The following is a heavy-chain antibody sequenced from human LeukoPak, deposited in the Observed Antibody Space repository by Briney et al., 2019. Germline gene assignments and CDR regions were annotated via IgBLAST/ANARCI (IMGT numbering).Heavy chain of an antibody. CDR1: GFSFSDYW. V-gene: IGHV3-7*01. CDR3: ARDGSKSCSGGSCYLNLFDP. D-gene: IGHD2-15*01. Sequence: GGSLRLSCGASGFSFSDYWMTWVRQAPGKGLEWVANINQDGSEEYYVASVKGRFTISRDNAKNSLYLQMTSLRAEDTAVYYCARDGSKSCSGGSCYLNLFDPWGQGTLVTASS. CDR2: INQDGSEE. J-gene: IGHJ5*02.